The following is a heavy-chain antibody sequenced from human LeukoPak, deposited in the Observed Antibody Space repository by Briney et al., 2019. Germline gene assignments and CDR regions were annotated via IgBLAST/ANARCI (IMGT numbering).Heavy chain of an antibody. CDR3: QSRSIVATPDDY. CDR1: GFTLSTYA. J-gene: IGHJ4*02. D-gene: IGHD5-12*01. Sequence: PGGSLRLSCTASGFTLSTYAMHWVRQAPGKGLEWVAVISYDGTNKYYAGSVQGRFTISRDNSKNTVYLQMTSLRTEDTALYYYQSRSIVATPDDYWGQGTLVTVSS. V-gene: IGHV3-30*04. CDR2: ISYDGTNK.